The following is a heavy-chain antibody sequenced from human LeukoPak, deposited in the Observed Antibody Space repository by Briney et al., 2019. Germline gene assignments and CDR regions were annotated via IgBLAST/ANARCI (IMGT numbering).Heavy chain of an antibody. Sequence: GGSLRLSCAASGFTFSGNAMHWVRQAPGKGLEWVSFIRYDGSNKYYADSVKGRFTISRDNSKNTLYLQMNSLRAEDTAVYYCASHPYEYYYNFMDVWGKGTTVTVSS. V-gene: IGHV3-30*02. D-gene: IGHD3-3*01. CDR1: GFTFSGNA. CDR3: ASHPYEYYYNFMDV. J-gene: IGHJ6*03. CDR2: IRYDGSNK.